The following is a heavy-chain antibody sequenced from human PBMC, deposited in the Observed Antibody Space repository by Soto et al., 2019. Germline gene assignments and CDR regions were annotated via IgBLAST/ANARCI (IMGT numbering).Heavy chain of an antibody. J-gene: IGHJ4*02. CDR2: IWYDGSNK. Sequence: QVQLVESGGGVVQPGRSLRLSCAASGFTFSSYGMHWVRQAPGKGLEWVAVIWYDGSNKYYADSVKGRFTISRDNSKNTQYQPINSPRAEDTAVYYCARERTPLSYSSTTICSGDSFDYWGQGTLVTVSS. CDR3: ARERTPLSYSSTTICSGDSFDY. CDR1: GFTFSSYG. D-gene: IGHD2-2*01. V-gene: IGHV3-33*01.